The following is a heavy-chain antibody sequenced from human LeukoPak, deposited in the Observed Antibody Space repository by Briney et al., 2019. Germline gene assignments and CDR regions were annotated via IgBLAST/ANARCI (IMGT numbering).Heavy chain of an antibody. J-gene: IGHJ5*02. CDR1: GDSVSSNSAA. V-gene: IGHV6-1*01. CDR2: TYYRSKWYN. CDR3: ARDRRSGWSTRGGENWFAP. D-gene: IGHD6-19*01. Sequence: SQTLSLTRAISGDSVSSNSAAWNWIRQSPWRGLEWLVRTYYRSKWYNDYAVSVKSRITTNPDTSTNQFSLQLNSVTPEDTAVYYCARDRRSGWSTRGGENWFAPWGQGTLVTVSS.